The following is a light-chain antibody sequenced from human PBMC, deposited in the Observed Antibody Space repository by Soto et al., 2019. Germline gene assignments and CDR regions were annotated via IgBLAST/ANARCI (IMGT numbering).Light chain of an antibody. CDR1: SSNIGAGYD. CDR2: VNS. Sequence: QSVLTQPPSVSGAPGQRVTISCTGSSSNIGAGYDVHWYQQFPGTAPKLLIYVNSNRPSGVPDRFSGSKSGTSASLAITGLQAEDEADYYCQSYDSSLSGYVFGTGTKVTVL. V-gene: IGLV1-40*01. J-gene: IGLJ1*01. CDR3: QSYDSSLSGYV.